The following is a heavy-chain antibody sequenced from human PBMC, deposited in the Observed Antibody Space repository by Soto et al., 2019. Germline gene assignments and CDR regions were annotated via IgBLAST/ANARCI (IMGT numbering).Heavy chain of an antibody. CDR1: GGTFSSCA. Sequence: SVKVSCKASGGTFSSCAISWVRQAPGQGLEWMGGIIPIFGTANYAQKFQGRVTITADESTSTAYMELSSLRSEDMAVYYCARSREGRDYDFWSGYLIDAFDIWGQGTMVTVSS. CDR3: ARSREGRDYDFWSGYLIDAFDI. V-gene: IGHV1-69*13. CDR2: IIPIFGTA. D-gene: IGHD3-3*01. J-gene: IGHJ3*02.